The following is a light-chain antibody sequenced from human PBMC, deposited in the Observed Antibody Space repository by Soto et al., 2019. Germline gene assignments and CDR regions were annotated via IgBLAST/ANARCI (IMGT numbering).Light chain of an antibody. J-gene: IGLJ3*02. CDR2: IND. CDR3: AAWDDSLNGWV. CDR1: SSNIGRNI. Sequence: QSVLAQPPSASGTPGQRVTISCSGASSNIGRNIVNWYQQVPGTAPKLLIYINDQRPSGVPDRFSGSKSGTSASLAISGLQSEDEADYYCAAWDDSLNGWVFGGGTKLTVL. V-gene: IGLV1-44*01.